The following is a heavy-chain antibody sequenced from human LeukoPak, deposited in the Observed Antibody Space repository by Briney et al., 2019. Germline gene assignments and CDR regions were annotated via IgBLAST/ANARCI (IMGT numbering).Heavy chain of an antibody. CDR2: IYYSGST. CDR1: GGSISSYY. J-gene: IGHJ4*02. D-gene: IGHD6-13*01. CDR3: ARGGLGAAAWGFYFDY. Sequence: SETLSLTCTVSGGSISSYYWSWIRQPPGKGLEWIGYIYYSGSTNYNPSLKSRVTISVDTSKNQFSLKLSSVTAADTAVYYCARGGLGAAAWGFYFDYWGQGTLVTVSS. V-gene: IGHV4-59*01.